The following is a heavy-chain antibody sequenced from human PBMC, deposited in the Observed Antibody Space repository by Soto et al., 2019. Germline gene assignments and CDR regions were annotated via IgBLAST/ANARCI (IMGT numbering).Heavy chain of an antibody. CDR2: IYYSGST. CDR3: ARAVTVVWFDP. Sequence: PSETLSLTCAVSGGSISSGGYSWSWIRQPPGKGLEWIGYIYYSGSTYYNPSLKSRVTISVDTSKNQFSLKLTSVTAADTAVYYCARAVTVVWFDPWGQGTLVTVSS. V-gene: IGHV4-30-2*01. D-gene: IGHD4-17*01. J-gene: IGHJ5*02. CDR1: GGSISSGGYS.